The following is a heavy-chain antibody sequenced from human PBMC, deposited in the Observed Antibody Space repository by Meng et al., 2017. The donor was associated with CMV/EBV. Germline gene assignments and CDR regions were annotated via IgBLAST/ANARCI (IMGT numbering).Heavy chain of an antibody. J-gene: IGHJ4*02. CDR2: VFGGAAT. D-gene: IGHD5-24*01. CDR1: GFTFSGYY. Sequence: GESLKISCAASGFTFSGYYMSWVRQAPGKGLEWVSVVFGGAATYYADSVKGRFTIYRDNSKNRLYLQMNSLRAEDTAVYYCARELRDDYTWGFFDYWGQGTLVTVSS. CDR3: ARELRDDYTWGFFDY. V-gene: IGHV3-66*02.